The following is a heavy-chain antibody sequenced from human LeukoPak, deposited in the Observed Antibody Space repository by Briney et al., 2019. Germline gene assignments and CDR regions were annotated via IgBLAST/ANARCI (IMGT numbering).Heavy chain of an antibody. CDR3: ANIGTVQLWLHYFDY. CDR1: GFTFSSYT. Sequence: GGSLRLSCAASGFTFSSYTMSWVRQAPGKGLEWVSTITTSDGNTYYADSVKGRFTVSRDNSKNTLYLQMNSLRAEDTAVYYCANIGTVQLWLHYFDYWGQGTLVTVSS. J-gene: IGHJ4*02. V-gene: IGHV3-23*01. D-gene: IGHD5-18*01. CDR2: ITTSDGNT.